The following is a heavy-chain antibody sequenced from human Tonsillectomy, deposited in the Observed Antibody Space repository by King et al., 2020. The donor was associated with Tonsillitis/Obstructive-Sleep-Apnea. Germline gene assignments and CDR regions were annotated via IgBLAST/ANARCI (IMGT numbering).Heavy chain of an antibody. CDR1: GGSISSYY. Sequence: QLQESGPGLVKPSETLSLTCTVSGGSISSYYWSWIRQPPGKGLEWIGYIYYSGSTNYNPSLKSRVTISVDTSKNQFSLQLSSVTAADTAVYYCARGGYCSGCSCPAPNTYYYYYMDVWGKGTTVTVSS. J-gene: IGHJ6*03. CDR2: IYYSGST. CDR3: ARGGYCSGCSCPAPNTYYYYYMDV. D-gene: IGHD2-15*01. V-gene: IGHV4-59*01.